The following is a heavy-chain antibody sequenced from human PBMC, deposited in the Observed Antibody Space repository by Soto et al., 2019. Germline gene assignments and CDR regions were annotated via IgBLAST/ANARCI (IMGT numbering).Heavy chain of an antibody. D-gene: IGHD2-21*01. CDR2: IYHSGSA. CDR3: ARGPGVVVSADDAFDI. Sequence: QVQLQESGPGLVKPSGTLSLTCAVSGGSVSSSNWWSWVRQSPGKGLEWMGEIYHSGSAHYNPSLKSRAPRSLAKSKNQFSLRRTSVPSADTAVYYCARGPGVVVSADDAFDIWGPGSRVIVSS. J-gene: IGHJ3*02. CDR1: GGSVSSSNW. V-gene: IGHV4-4*02.